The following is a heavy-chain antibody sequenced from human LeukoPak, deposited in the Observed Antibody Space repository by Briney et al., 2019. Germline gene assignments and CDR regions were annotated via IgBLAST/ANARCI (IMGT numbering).Heavy chain of an antibody. CDR1: GGSINTYF. V-gene: IGHV4-59*01. D-gene: IGHD6-19*01. CDR3: ARGVTGGWYGDFQH. CDR2: IYYSGST. Sequence: SETLSLTCAVSGGSINTYFWSWIRQPPGKGLEWIGYIYYSGSTNYNPSLKSRVTISVDTSKNQFSLKLSSVTAADTAVYYCARGVTGGWYGDFQHWGQGTLVTVSS. J-gene: IGHJ1*01.